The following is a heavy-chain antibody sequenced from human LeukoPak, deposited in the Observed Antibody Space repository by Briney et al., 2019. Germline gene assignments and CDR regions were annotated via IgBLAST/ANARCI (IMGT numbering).Heavy chain of an antibody. CDR1: GYSISSGYY. V-gene: IGHV4-38-2*01. D-gene: IGHD3-10*01. Sequence: SETLSLTCAVSGYSISSGYYWGWIRQPPGKGLEWIGSIYHSESTYYNPSLKSRVTISVDTSKNQFSLKLSSVTAADTAVYYCASQPSGPDAFDIWGQGTMVTVSS. CDR3: ASQPSGPDAFDI. J-gene: IGHJ3*02. CDR2: IYHSEST.